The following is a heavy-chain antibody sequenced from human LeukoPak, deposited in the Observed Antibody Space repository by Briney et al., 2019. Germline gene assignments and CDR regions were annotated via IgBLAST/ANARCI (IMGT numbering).Heavy chain of an antibody. V-gene: IGHV3-7*01. J-gene: IGHJ4*02. D-gene: IGHD1-14*01. CDR2: INQGGSDK. CDR1: LFTFSGHW. CDR3: TRDRSRAEDD. Sequence: GGSLRLSCVDSLFTFSGHWMSWVRPALWKGGEWVANINQGGSDKYYVDSVKGRFTISRDNANNLLYLQMNSLRGEDTAVYYCTRDRSRAEDDWGQGTLVTVSS.